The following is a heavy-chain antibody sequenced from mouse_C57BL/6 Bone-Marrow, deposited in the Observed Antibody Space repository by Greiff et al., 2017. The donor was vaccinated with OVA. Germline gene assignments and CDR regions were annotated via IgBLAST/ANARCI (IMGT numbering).Heavy chain of an antibody. CDR3: ARRRDYGSPWGY. D-gene: IGHD1-1*01. J-gene: IGHJ2*01. V-gene: IGHV1-55*01. CDR2: IYPGSGST. Sequence: QVQLQQPGAELVKPGASVKMSCKASGYTFTSYWITWVKQRPGQGLEWIGDIYPGSGSTNYNEKFKSKATLTVDTSSSTAYMQLSSLTSEDSAVYYCARRRDYGSPWGYWGQGTTLTVSS. CDR1: GYTFTSYW.